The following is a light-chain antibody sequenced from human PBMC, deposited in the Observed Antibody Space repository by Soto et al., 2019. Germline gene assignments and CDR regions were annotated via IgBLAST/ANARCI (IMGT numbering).Light chain of an antibody. Sequence: QSVLTQPASVSGSPGQSITISCTGTSSDVGGYNYVSWCQQHPGKAPKLMIYDVSNRPSGVSNRFSGSKSGNTASLTISGLQAEDEADYYCSSYTSSSTYVFGTGTKLTV. CDR3: SSYTSSSTYV. J-gene: IGLJ1*01. CDR1: SSDVGGYNY. V-gene: IGLV2-14*01. CDR2: DVS.